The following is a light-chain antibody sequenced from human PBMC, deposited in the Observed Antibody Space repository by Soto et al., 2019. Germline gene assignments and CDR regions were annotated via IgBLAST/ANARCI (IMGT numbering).Light chain of an antibody. Sequence: EIVMTQSPATLSVSPGERATLSCRASQSVSSNLAWYQQKPGQAPRLLIYGASTRATGIPDRFSGSVSGTEFSLTISSLQSEDFAVYYCQQYNNWPLFGGGTK. V-gene: IGKV3-15*01. CDR3: QQYNNWPL. CDR1: QSVSSN. J-gene: IGKJ4*02. CDR2: GAS.